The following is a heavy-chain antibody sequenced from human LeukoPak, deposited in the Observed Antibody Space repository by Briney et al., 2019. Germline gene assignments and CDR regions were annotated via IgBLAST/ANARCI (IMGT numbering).Heavy chain of an antibody. J-gene: IGHJ4*02. CDR2: IYYSGST. CDR3: ARDMNGYSYIDY. V-gene: IGHV4-31*03. CDR1: GGSISSGGYY. D-gene: IGHD5-18*01. Sequence: SETLSLTCTVSGGSISSGGYYWSWIRQHPGKGLEWIGYIYYSGSTYCNPSPKSRITISIDTSKNQFSLKLGSVTAADTAVYYCARDMNGYSYIDYWGQGTLVTVSS.